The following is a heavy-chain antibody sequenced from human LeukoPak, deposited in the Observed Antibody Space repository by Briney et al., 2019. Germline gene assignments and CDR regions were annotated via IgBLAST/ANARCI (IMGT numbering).Heavy chain of an antibody. J-gene: IGHJ6*02. Sequence: PSETLSLTCTVSGDSISSYYWSWIRQPPGKGLEWIGYIYYSGSTNYNPPLKRRVTISVDTSKNQFSLKLSSVTAADTAIYYCAREGYGGNYGMDVWGQGTTVTVSS. V-gene: IGHV4-59*12. D-gene: IGHD4-23*01. CDR1: GDSISSYY. CDR2: IYYSGST. CDR3: AREGYGGNYGMDV.